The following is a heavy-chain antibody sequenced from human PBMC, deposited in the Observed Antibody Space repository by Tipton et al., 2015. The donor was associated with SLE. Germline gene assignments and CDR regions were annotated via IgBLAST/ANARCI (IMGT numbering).Heavy chain of an antibody. CDR1: GYTFTGYY. CDR3: ARDLQGGDYFDY. V-gene: IGHV1-2*06. CDR2: INPDNGGT. D-gene: IGHD3-16*01. Sequence: QLVQSGAEVKKPGASVKVSCKASGYTFTGYYMHWVRQAPGQGLEWVGRINPDNGGTNCAQAFQGRVTMTWDTSISTAYMELSRLRSDDTAVYYCARDLQGGDYFDYWGHGTLVTVSS. J-gene: IGHJ4*01.